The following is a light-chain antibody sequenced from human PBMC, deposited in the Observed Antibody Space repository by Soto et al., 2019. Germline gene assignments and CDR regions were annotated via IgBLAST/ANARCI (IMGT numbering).Light chain of an antibody. CDR1: QSISSW. J-gene: IGKJ1*01. V-gene: IGKV1-39*01. CDR3: QQSYTSPPWT. Sequence: DIQMTQSPSTLSASAEDRVTITCRASQSISSWLAWYQQKPGTAPRLLISRASSVKSGVPPRFSGSGSGRDFTLTISSLRPEDIATYFCQQSYTSPPWTFGQGTKVDI. CDR2: RAS.